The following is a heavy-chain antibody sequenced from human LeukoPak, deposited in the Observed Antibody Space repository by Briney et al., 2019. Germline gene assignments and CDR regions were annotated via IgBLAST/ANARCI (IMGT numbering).Heavy chain of an antibody. V-gene: IGHV4-31*02. Sequence: LRLSCAASGFSFGDFYMSWIRQAPGKGLEWIGYIYYNGNTYYNPSLKSRVTMSIDTSKNQFSLKLTSMTAADTAVYYCARDVGFCSGGSCYPYNWFDPWGQGTLVTVSS. CDR2: IYYNGNT. CDR3: ARDVGFCSGGSCYPYNWFDP. CDR1: GFSFGDFY. J-gene: IGHJ5*02. D-gene: IGHD2-15*01.